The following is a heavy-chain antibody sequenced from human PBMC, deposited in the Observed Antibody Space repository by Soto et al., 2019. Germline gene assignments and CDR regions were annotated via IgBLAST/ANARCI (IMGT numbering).Heavy chain of an antibody. CDR3: ARGAPYCSGGSCYSRVPLYGMDV. J-gene: IGHJ6*02. CDR2: ISAYNGNT. Sequence: ASVKVSCKASGYTFTSYGISWVRQAPGQGLEWMGWISAYNGNTNYAQKLQGRVTMTTDTSTSTAYMELRSLRSDDTAVYYCARGAPYCSGGSCYSRVPLYGMDVWGQGTTVTVSS. V-gene: IGHV1-18*01. CDR1: GYTFTSYG. D-gene: IGHD2-15*01.